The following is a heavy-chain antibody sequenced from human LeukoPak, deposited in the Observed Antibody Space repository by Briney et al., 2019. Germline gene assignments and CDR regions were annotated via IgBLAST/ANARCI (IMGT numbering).Heavy chain of an antibody. CDR2: IYTSGST. V-gene: IGHV4-4*09. J-gene: IGHJ3*02. D-gene: IGHD1-26*01. CDR3: ARSGSYSRNAFDI. CDR1: GGSISSYY. Sequence: SETLSLTCTVSGGSISSYYWSWIRQPPGKGLEGIGYIYTSGSTNYNPSLKSRVTISVDTSKNQFSLKLSSVTAADTAVYYCARSGSYSRNAFDIWGQGTMVTVSS.